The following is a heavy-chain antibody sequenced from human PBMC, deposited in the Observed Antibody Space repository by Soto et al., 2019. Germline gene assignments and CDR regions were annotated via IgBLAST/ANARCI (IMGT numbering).Heavy chain of an antibody. CDR1: GGSFRGYY. J-gene: IGHJ1*01. D-gene: IGHD6-25*01. Sequence: WETLSLTCAVYGGSFRGYYWSWIRQPPGKGLEWIGEISHSGSTNYNPSLKSRVTISVDTSMNQFSLKLSSVTAADTAVYYCARGKVNSSGWLRYFQHWGQGTLVTVSS. V-gene: IGHV4-34*01. CDR2: ISHSGST. CDR3: ARGKVNSSGWLRYFQH.